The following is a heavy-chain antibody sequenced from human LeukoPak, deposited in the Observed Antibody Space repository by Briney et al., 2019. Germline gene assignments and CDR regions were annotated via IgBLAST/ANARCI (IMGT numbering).Heavy chain of an antibody. Sequence: GESLKISCKGSGYTFHSYWIAWVRQMPGKGLEWMGIIYPADSDIRYSPSLQGQVTISADKSISTAYLQWSSLKASDTAMYYCARQEYCSGGSCYTWFDPWGQGTLVTVSS. V-gene: IGHV5-51*01. CDR2: IYPADSDI. D-gene: IGHD2-15*01. J-gene: IGHJ5*02. CDR1: GYTFHSYW. CDR3: ARQEYCSGGSCYTWFDP.